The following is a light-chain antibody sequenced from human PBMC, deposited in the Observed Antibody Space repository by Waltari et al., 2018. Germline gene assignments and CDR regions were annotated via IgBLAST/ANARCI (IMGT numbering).Light chain of an antibody. CDR3: QQYSYWPWT. CDR2: GAS. CDR1: QSVSSN. Sequence: EIVMTQSPATLSVSPGEGATLSCRASQSVSSNLAWYQQKPGQAPRLLIYGASTRATGIPARFSDSGSGTEFTLTISSLQSEDFAVFYCQQYSYWPWTFGQGTKVEIK. J-gene: IGKJ1*01. V-gene: IGKV3-15*01.